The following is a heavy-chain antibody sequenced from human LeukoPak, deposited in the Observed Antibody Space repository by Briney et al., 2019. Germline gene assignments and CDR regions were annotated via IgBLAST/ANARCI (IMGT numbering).Heavy chain of an antibody. CDR3: AKGHSSGYYYESAWFDY. D-gene: IGHD3-22*01. Sequence: GGSLRLSCAASGFTFSSYGMLWVRQAPGKGLEWVAVIWYDGSNKYYADSVKGRFTISRDNSKNTLYLQMNSLRAEDTAVYYCAKGHSSGYYYESAWFDYWGQGTLVTVSS. V-gene: IGHV3-33*06. J-gene: IGHJ4*02. CDR2: IWYDGSNK. CDR1: GFTFSSYG.